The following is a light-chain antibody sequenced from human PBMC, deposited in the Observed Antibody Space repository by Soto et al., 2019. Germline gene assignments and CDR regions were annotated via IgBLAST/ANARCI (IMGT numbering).Light chain of an antibody. CDR3: AAWDNNLSSWV. CDR1: KTNIGSAI. Sequence: QSVLIQPPSLSWTPGQTVTICCIGDKTNIGSAIVHWYQQLPGTAPKHRIYMNSQRPSWVPDRFSGSKSGTSASLVITGLRPEDVADYYCAAWDNNLSSWVFGGGTKVTVL. J-gene: IGLJ3*02. CDR2: MNS. V-gene: IGLV1-47*01.